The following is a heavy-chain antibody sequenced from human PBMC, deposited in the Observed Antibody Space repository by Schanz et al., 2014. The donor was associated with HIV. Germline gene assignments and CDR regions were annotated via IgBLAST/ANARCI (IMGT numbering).Heavy chain of an antibody. V-gene: IGHV1-8*01. D-gene: IGHD3-10*01. Sequence: QVQLVQSGAEVKKPGASVKVSCKASGYTFTNNDINWVRQATGQGLEWMGWMNPNSGNTGYAQKFQGRLTMTRDTATSTAYMELSSLRSEDTAMYYCAANNYYGSGSHSAWGQGTLVTVST. CDR2: MNPNSGNT. J-gene: IGHJ5*02. CDR3: AANNYYGSGSHSA. CDR1: GYTFTNND.